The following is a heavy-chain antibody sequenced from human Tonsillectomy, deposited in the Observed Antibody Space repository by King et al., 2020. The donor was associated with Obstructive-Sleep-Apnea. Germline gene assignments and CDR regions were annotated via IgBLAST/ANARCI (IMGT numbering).Heavy chain of an antibody. CDR1: KSTFSDYR. Sequence: HLVESGGGLVKPGGSLRLSCVASKSTFSDYRMNWVRQAPGKGLEWVSSISSNSTYIFYADSVKGRFTVSRDNAKNSLYLQMNSLRAEDTAIYYWAGLNRTEYFQHWGQGTLLTVSS. V-gene: IGHV3-21*01. CDR3: AGLNRTEYFQH. J-gene: IGHJ1*01. D-gene: IGHD1-1*01. CDR2: ISSNSTYI.